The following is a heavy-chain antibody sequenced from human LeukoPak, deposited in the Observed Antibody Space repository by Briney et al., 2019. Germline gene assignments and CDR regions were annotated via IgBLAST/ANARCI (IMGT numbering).Heavy chain of an antibody. CDR2: INHNGNVN. CDR3: ARGGGLDV. V-gene: IGHV3-7*03. D-gene: IGHD3-16*01. J-gene: IGHJ6*02. Sequence: GGSLRLSCAASGFTFSSYWMNWARQSPGKGLEWVASINHNGNVNYYVDSVKGRFTISRDNAKNSLYLQMSNLRAEDTAVYFCARGGGLDVWGQGATVTVSS. CDR1: GFTFSSYW.